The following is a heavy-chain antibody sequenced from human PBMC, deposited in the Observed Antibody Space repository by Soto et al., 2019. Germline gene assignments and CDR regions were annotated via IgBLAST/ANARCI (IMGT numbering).Heavy chain of an antibody. J-gene: IGHJ2*01. D-gene: IGHD4-17*01. V-gene: IGHV3-48*03. Sequence: EVQLVESGGDLVQPGGSLRLSCAVFGFTFSSYEMNWVRQAPGKGLEWVAYISSSGTTISYADSVKGRFTISRDNAKNSLYLQMNSLRAEDTGVYYCARDDYGGDSVNWYFDLWGRGTLVTVSS. CDR2: ISSSGTTI. CDR3: ARDDYGGDSVNWYFDL. CDR1: GFTFSSYE.